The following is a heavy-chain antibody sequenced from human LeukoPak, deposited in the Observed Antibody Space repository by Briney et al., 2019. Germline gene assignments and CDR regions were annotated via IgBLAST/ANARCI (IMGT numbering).Heavy chain of an antibody. CDR1: AYTFSGDY. CDR2: TNPNTGDT. CDR3: ARHNRRWSFDF. V-gene: IGHV1-2*02. Sequence: AAVKVSCKASAYTFSGDYMHWVRQAPGQGPEWMGWTNPNTGDTNNVTKFQGRVTMTRDTSIRTAYMELSRLTYDDTSVYFCARHNRRWSFDFWGQGTLVTVSS. D-gene: IGHD2-15*01. J-gene: IGHJ4*02.